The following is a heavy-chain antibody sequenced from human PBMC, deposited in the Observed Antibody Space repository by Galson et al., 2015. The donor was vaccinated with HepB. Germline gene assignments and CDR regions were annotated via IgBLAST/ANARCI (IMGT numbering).Heavy chain of an antibody. V-gene: IGHV1-69*10. D-gene: IGHD3-3*01. CDR3: AREGSKEWLLPNDAFDI. Sequence: SVKVSCKASGGTFSSYAISWVRQAPGQGLEWMGGIIPILGIANYAQKFQGRVTITADKSTSAAYMELSSLRSEDTAVYYCAREGSKEWLLPNDAFDIWGQGTMVTVSS. CDR1: GGTFSSYA. CDR2: IIPILGIA. J-gene: IGHJ3*02.